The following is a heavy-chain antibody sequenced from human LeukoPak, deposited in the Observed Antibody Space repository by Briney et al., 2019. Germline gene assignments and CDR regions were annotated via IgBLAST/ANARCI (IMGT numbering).Heavy chain of an antibody. Sequence: GGSLRLSCAASGFTFSSYNMNWVRQAPGKGLEWVSSITSSSNYIYYADSVKGRFTISRDNAKNSLYLQMNSLRAEDTTVYYCGRDCWDYGSGRYWGIDYWGQGTLVTVSS. D-gene: IGHD3-10*01. CDR3: GRDCWDYGSGRYWGIDY. V-gene: IGHV3-21*03. CDR1: GFTFSSYN. CDR2: ITSSSNYI. J-gene: IGHJ4*02.